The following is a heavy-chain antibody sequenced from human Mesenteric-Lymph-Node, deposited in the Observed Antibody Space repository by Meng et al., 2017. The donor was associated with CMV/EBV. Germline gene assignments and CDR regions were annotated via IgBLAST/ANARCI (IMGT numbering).Heavy chain of an antibody. Sequence: GESLKISCAASGFTFSNYDMHWVRQAPGKGLEWLTFIRYDGSNDYYTSSVKGRFTIFRDNSKNTLYLQMNSLRSEDTAVYYCAKNRRVFGVSRISYGLDVWCQGPTVTFSS. D-gene: IGHD3-3*01. J-gene: IGHJ6*02. CDR3: AKNRRVFGVSRISYGLDV. V-gene: IGHV3-30*02. CDR1: GFTFSNYD. CDR2: IRYDGSND.